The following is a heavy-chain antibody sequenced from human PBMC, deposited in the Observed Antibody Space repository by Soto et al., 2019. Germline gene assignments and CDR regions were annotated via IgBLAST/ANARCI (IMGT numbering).Heavy chain of an antibody. J-gene: IGHJ4*02. Sequence: EVQLLESGGNQVQPGGSLRLSCAASGLIFSDYAMSWVRQAPGKGLECVACISGSGGDTFYADSVKGRFTISRDNSKNTLSLHMNSLRVDDTAVYFCAKDRFGIVGPVDYWGQGTLVTVSS. V-gene: IGHV3-23*01. CDR1: GLIFSDYA. CDR2: ISGSGGDT. D-gene: IGHD1-26*01. CDR3: AKDRFGIVGPVDY.